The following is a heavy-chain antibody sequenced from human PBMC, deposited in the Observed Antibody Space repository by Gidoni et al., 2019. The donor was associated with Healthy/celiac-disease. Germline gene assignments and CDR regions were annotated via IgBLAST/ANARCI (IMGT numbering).Heavy chain of an antibody. V-gene: IGHV3-15*01. CDR1: GFTFSNAW. Sequence: EVQLVESGGGLVKPGGSLRLSCAASGFTFSNAWMSWVRQAPGKGLEWVGRIKSKTDGGTTDYAAPVKGRFTISRDDSKNTLYLQMNSLKTEDTAVYYCTTDPFQWELRQFDYWGQGTLVTVSS. CDR3: TTDPFQWELRQFDY. J-gene: IGHJ4*02. D-gene: IGHD1-26*01. CDR2: IKSKTDGGTT.